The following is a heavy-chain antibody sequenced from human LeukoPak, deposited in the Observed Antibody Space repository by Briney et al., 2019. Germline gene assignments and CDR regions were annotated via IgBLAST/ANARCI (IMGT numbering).Heavy chain of an antibody. V-gene: IGHV3-9*01. J-gene: IGHJ4*02. CDR1: GFTFDDYA. CDR3: AKEGY. CDR2: ISWNSGSI. Sequence: PGGSLRLSCAASGFTFDDYAMHWVRQAPGKGLEWVSGISWNSGSIGYADSVKGRFTISRDNAKNSLYLQMNTLRAEDTAVYYCAKEGYWGQGTLVTVSS.